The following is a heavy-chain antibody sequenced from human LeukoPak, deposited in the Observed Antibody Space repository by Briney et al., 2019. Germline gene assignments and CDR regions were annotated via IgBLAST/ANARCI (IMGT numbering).Heavy chain of an antibody. Sequence: GGSLRLSCAASGFTFSSYAMAWVRQAPGKGLEWVLVNSGNGDNTYYADSVKGRFTISRDNSKNTLYLQMNSLRAEDTAVYYCAKDHEPLLWFGELLTDFDYWGQGTLVTVSS. CDR2: NSGNGDNT. J-gene: IGHJ4*02. V-gene: IGHV3-23*01. D-gene: IGHD3-10*01. CDR3: AKDHEPLLWFGELLTDFDY. CDR1: GFTFSSYA.